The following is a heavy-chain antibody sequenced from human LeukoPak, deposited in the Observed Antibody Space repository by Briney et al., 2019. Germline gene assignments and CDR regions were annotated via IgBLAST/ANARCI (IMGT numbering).Heavy chain of an antibody. V-gene: IGHV4-30-4*01. CDR1: GGSISSGDYY. J-gene: IGHJ4*02. CDR2: IYYSGST. CDR3: ARALIQLWLIALDY. D-gene: IGHD5-18*01. Sequence: SETLSLTCTVSGGSISSGDYYWSWIRQPPGKGLEWIGYIYYSGSTYYNPSLKSRVTISVDTSKNQFSLKLSSVTAADTAVYYCARALIQLWLIALDYWGQGTLVTVSS.